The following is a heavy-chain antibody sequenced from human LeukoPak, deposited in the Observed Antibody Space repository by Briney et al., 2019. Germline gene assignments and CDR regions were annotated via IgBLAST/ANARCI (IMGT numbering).Heavy chain of an antibody. CDR3: ARDFHLTGATSRWFDP. D-gene: IGHD1-7*01. J-gene: IGHJ5*02. Sequence: SETLSLTCTVSGGSISSGGYYWSWIRQHPGKGLESIGYIYYSGSTYYNPSLKSRVTLSVDTSKNQFSLKLTSVTAADTAVYYCARDFHLTGATSRWFDPWCQGTLVTVSS. CDR1: GGSISSGGYY. V-gene: IGHV4-31*03. CDR2: IYYSGST.